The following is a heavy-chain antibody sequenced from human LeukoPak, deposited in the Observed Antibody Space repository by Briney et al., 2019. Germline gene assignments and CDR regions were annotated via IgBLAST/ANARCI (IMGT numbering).Heavy chain of an antibody. J-gene: IGHJ4*02. Sequence: GGSLRLSCAASGFTFSSYGMHWVRQAPGKGLEWVAVISYDGSNKYYADSVKGRFTISRDNSKNTLYLQMNSLRAEDTAVYYCARDPQWELTPAPDYWGQGTLVTVSS. CDR1: GFTFSSYG. CDR3: ARDPQWELTPAPDY. V-gene: IGHV3-30*03. CDR2: ISYDGSNK. D-gene: IGHD1-26*01.